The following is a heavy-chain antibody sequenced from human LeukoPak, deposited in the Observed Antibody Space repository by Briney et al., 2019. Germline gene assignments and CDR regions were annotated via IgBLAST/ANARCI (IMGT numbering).Heavy chain of an antibody. Sequence: SGPALLKPTRTLTLTCTCSGFSLSTSGMYVSWIRQPPGKALEWLALIDWDDAKYYSTSLKTRLTISKDTSKNQVVLTMTNMDPVDTATYYCARENNYGYDYWGQGTLVTVSS. CDR2: IDWDDAK. V-gene: IGHV2-70*01. CDR1: GFSLSTSGMY. J-gene: IGHJ4*02. D-gene: IGHD5-18*01. CDR3: ARENNYGYDY.